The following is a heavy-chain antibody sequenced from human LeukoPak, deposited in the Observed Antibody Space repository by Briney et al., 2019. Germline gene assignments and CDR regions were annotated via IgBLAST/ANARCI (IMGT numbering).Heavy chain of an antibody. Sequence: GSLRLSCAASGGSISSSNWWSWVRQPPGKGLEWIGEIYHSGTTNYNPSLKSRVTTSVDKSKNQFSLKLTSVTAADTAVYYCASQYSSSEGAFDIWGQGTMVTVSS. CDR1: GGSISSSNW. D-gene: IGHD6-13*01. V-gene: IGHV4-4*02. J-gene: IGHJ3*02. CDR3: ASQYSSSEGAFDI. CDR2: IYHSGTT.